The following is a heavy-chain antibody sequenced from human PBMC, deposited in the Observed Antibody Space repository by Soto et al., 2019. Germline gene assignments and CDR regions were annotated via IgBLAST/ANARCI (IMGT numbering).Heavy chain of an antibody. CDR2: INHSGST. CDR3: ARHFSSSWSRLYNWFDP. D-gene: IGHD6-13*01. J-gene: IGHJ5*02. Sequence: SETLSLTCAVYGGSFSGYYWSWIRQPPGKGLEWIGEINHSGSTNYNPSLKSRVTISVDTSKNQFSLKLSSVTAADTAVYYCARHFSSSWSRLYNWFDPWGQGTLVTVSS. CDR1: GGSFSGYY. V-gene: IGHV4-34*01.